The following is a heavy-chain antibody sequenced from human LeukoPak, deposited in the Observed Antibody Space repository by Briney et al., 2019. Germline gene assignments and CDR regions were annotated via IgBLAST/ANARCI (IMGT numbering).Heavy chain of an antibody. J-gene: IGHJ4*02. CDR3: ARELPPVLTYYFDY. CDR1: GFTFSTYA. D-gene: IGHD2-8*02. CDR2: LWYDLTKE. Sequence: GRSLRLSCAASGFTFSTYAMHWVRQAPGKGLEWVAVLWYDLTKEFYADSVKGRFTVSRDNSKNTLYLQMNSLRAEDTAVYYCARELPPVLTYYFDYWGQGTLVTVSS. V-gene: IGHV3-33*01.